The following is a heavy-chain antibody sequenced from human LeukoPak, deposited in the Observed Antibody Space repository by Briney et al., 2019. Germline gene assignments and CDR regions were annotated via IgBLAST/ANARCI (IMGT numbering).Heavy chain of an antibody. V-gene: IGHV4-31*03. D-gene: IGHD2-2*01. CDR2: IYYSGST. J-gene: IGHJ1*01. Sequence: SQTLSLTCTVSGGSISSGGYYWSWIRQHPGKGLEWIGYIYYSGSTYYNPSLTSRVTITVDTSKNQFSMKLNSVTAADTAVYYCARAKSYVQHWGQGTLVTVSS. CDR1: GGSISSGGYY. CDR3: ARAKSYVQH.